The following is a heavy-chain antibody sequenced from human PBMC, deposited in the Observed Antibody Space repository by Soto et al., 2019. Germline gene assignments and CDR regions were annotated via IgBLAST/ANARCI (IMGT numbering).Heavy chain of an antibody. V-gene: IGHV3-73*01. CDR3: TRHVPTGDYYYYYYMDV. CDR2: IRSKANSYAT. Sequence: EVQLVESGGGLVQPGGSLKLSCAASGFTFSGSAMHWVRQASGKGLEWVGRIRSKANSYATAYAASVKGRFTISRDDSKNTAYLQMNSLTTEDTAVYYCTRHVPTGDYYYYYYMDVWGKGTTVTVSS. CDR1: GFTFSGSA. D-gene: IGHD4-17*01. J-gene: IGHJ6*03.